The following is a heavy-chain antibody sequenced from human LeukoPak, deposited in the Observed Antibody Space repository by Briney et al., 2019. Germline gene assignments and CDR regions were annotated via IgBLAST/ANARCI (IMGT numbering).Heavy chain of an antibody. Sequence: PSGTLSLTCTVSGGSISSYYWSWIRQPPGKGLEWIGYVYYSGSTNYNPSLQSRVTILLDTSKNQFSLKVTSVTAADTAVYYCARVNYDFWSATDYWGQGALVTVSS. CDR1: GGSISSYY. CDR3: ARVNYDFWSATDY. J-gene: IGHJ4*02. V-gene: IGHV4-59*01. D-gene: IGHD3-3*01. CDR2: VYYSGST.